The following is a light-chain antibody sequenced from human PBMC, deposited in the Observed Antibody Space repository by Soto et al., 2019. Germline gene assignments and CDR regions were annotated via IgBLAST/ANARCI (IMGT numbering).Light chain of an antibody. CDR3: SSYTISSVYV. Sequence: QSALTQPASVSGFPGQSITISCTGTSSDVGAYNYVSWYQQFPGKAPKLMIYDVSNRPSGVSNRFSGSKSGNTASLTISGLQAEDEADYFCSSYTISSVYVFGTGTKLTVL. V-gene: IGLV2-14*01. J-gene: IGLJ1*01. CDR1: SSDVGAYNY. CDR2: DVS.